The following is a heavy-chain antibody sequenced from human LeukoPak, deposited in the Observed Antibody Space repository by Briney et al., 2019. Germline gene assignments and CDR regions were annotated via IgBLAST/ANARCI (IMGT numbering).Heavy chain of an antibody. CDR3: ARDTTSRGMDV. Sequence: PGGSLRLSCAASGFTFSSYSMNWVRQAPGKGLEWVSSISSSSSYIYYADSVKGRFTISRDNAKNSLYLRMNSLRAEDTAVYYCARDTTSRGMDVWGQGTTVTVS. CDR1: GFTFSSYS. CDR2: ISSSSSYI. V-gene: IGHV3-21*01. D-gene: IGHD2/OR15-2a*01. J-gene: IGHJ6*02.